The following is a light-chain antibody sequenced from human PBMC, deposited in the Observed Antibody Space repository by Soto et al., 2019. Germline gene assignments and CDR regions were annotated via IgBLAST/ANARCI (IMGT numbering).Light chain of an antibody. Sequence: EIVITPSPATLSVSPGERATLSCRASQSVSSNLAWYQQKTGQAPRLLIFGASTRATGIPARFSGSGSGTEFTLTISSLQSEDFAVYYCQQYNNWPLTVGGGTKGDIK. CDR1: QSVSSN. CDR2: GAS. CDR3: QQYNNWPLT. J-gene: IGKJ4*01. V-gene: IGKV3-15*01.